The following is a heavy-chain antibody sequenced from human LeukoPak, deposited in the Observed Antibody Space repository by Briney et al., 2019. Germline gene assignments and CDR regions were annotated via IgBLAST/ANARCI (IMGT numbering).Heavy chain of an antibody. CDR2: ISSSSSYI. CDR3: ARDLTEWFGELLPYFDY. Sequence: GGSLRLSCAASGFTFSSYSMNWVRQAPGKGLEWVSSISSSSSYIYYADSVKGRFTISRDNAKNSLYLQMNSLRAEDTAVYYCARDLTEWFGELLPYFDYWGQGTLVTVSS. V-gene: IGHV3-21*01. J-gene: IGHJ4*02. D-gene: IGHD3-10*01. CDR1: GFTFSSYS.